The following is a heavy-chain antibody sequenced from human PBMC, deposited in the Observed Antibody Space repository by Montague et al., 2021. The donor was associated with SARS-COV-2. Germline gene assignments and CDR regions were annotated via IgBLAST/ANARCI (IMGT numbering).Heavy chain of an antibody. CDR2: SYYSGTT. D-gene: IGHD3-10*01. CDR1: GDSFNSPKYY. CDR3: ARGSYGSGSYHAFDI. Sequence: SETLSLTCTVSGDSFNSPKYYCAWIRQPPGKGLEWIGSSYYSGTTYDNPSLRSQVTMSVDTSKNQFSLKMNSVTAADTAVYYCARGSYGSGSYHAFDIWSQGTVVAVSS. J-gene: IGHJ3*02. V-gene: IGHV4-39*01.